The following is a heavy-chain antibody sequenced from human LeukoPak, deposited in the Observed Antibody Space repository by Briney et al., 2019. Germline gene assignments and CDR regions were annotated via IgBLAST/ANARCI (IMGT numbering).Heavy chain of an antibody. CDR1: GGSISSGGYY. D-gene: IGHD5-12*01. CDR2: IYYSGST. CDR3: ARDQYGSGGYVL. J-gene: IGHJ4*02. Sequence: PSRTLSLTCTVSGGSISSGGYYWSWIRQHPGKGLEWIGYIYYSGSTYYNPSLKSRVTISVDTSKNQFSLKLSSVTAADTAVYYCARDQYGSGGYVLWGQGTLVTVSS. V-gene: IGHV4-31*03.